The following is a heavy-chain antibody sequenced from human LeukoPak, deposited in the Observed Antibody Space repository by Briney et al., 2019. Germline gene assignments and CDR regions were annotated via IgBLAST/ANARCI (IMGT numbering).Heavy chain of an antibody. D-gene: IGHD3-9*01. CDR2: ILYDGSSD. CDR3: AKDWRYSTGY. Sequence: PGGSLRLSCSVSGFTFSKSNMHWVRQTPGKGLEWVAFILYDGSSDSYADSVKGRFTVSRDNTRNTLYLVLNSLKAEDTAIYYCAKDWRYSTGYWGQGTLVTVSS. J-gene: IGHJ4*02. V-gene: IGHV3-30*02. CDR1: GFTFSKSN.